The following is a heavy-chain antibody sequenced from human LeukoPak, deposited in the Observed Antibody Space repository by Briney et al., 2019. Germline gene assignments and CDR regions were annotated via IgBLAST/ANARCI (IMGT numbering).Heavy chain of an antibody. D-gene: IGHD5-12*01. V-gene: IGHV1-18*01. CDR3: ARVRNSGFRYVDS. Sequence: ASVKVSCKASGYTFTNYAISWVRQAPGQGLEWVGWISAYNGNTNYAQKLQGRVTMTTDTSTSTAYMDLRSLRSDDTAGYYCARVRNSGFRYVDSWGEGTLVTVSS. CDR1: GYTFTNYA. CDR2: ISAYNGNT. J-gene: IGHJ4*02.